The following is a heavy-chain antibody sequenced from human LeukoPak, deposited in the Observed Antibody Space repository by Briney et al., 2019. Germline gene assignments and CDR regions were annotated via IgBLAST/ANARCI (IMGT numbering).Heavy chain of an antibody. V-gene: IGHV1-2*02. CDR2: INPNSGGT. CDR3: ARDRARVMEGYYCYYMDV. D-gene: IGHD2-8*01. J-gene: IGHJ6*03. CDR1: GYTFTGYY. Sequence: RASVKDSCKASGYTFTGYYMHWVRQAPGQGLEWMGWINPNSGGTNYAQKFQGRVTMTRDTSINTAYMELSRLRSDDTAVYYCARDRARVMEGYYCYYMDVWGKGTTVTVSS.